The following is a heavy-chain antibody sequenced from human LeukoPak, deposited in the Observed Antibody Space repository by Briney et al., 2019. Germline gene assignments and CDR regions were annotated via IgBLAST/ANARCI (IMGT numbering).Heavy chain of an antibody. D-gene: IGHD3-10*01. CDR2: IRSKAYGGTT. J-gene: IGHJ4*02. V-gene: IGHV3-49*04. Sequence: GGSLRLSCTASGFTFGDYAISWVRQAPGKGLEWVGFIRSKAYGGTTEYAASVKGRFTISRDDSKSIAYLQMNSLKTEDTAVYYCTRGFLMVRGVIDYWGQGTLVTVSS. CDR1: GFTFGDYA. CDR3: TRGFLMVRGVIDY.